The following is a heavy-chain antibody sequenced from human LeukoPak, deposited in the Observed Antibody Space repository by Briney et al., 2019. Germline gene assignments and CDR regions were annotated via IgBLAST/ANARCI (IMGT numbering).Heavy chain of an antibody. D-gene: IGHD3-10*01. V-gene: IGHV3-23*01. CDR1: GFTFSSYA. J-gene: IGHJ4*02. Sequence: GGSLRLSCAASGFTFSSYAMSWVRQAPGKGLEWVSAISGSGGSTYYADSVKGRFTISRDNAKNSLYLQMNSLRAEDTAVYYCARGYYFAGSGNWGQGTLVTVSS. CDR3: ARGYYFAGSGN. CDR2: ISGSGGST.